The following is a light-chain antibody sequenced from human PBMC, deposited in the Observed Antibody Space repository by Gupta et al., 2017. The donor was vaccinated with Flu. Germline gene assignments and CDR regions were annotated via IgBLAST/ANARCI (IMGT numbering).Light chain of an antibody. J-gene: IGKJ1*01. CDR1: QSISSY. CDR2: AAS. Sequence: PSSLSASVGDRVTITCRASQSISSYLNWYQQKPGRAPNLLIFAASSLQSGVPSRFSGSGSGTDFTLTINSLQPEDFATYYCQQSYSTPRTFGLGTKVEIK. CDR3: QQSYSTPRT. V-gene: IGKV1-39*01.